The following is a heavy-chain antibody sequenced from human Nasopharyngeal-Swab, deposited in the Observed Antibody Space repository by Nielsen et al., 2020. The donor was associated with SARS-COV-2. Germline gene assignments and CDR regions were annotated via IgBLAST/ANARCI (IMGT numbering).Heavy chain of an antibody. J-gene: IGHJ4*02. CDR1: GFTFSPYW. CDR3: ARDEILDY. CDR2: VKQDGTEK. V-gene: IGHV3-7*01. D-gene: IGHD2/OR15-2a*01. Sequence: GESLKISCAASGFTFSPYWMTWVRQAPGKGLEWVANVKQDGTEKYFVDSVKGRFTISRDNATNSLYLHMNSLRAEDTAVYYCARDEILDYWGQGTLVTVSS.